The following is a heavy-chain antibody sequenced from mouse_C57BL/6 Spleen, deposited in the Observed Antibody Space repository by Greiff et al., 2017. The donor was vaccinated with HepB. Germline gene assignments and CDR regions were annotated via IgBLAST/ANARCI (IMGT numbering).Heavy chain of an antibody. CDR3: AGNGVYDGSSDGYFDV. CDR2: IWSGGST. J-gene: IGHJ1*03. V-gene: IGHV2-2*01. CDR1: GFSLTSYG. Sequence: QVQLQQSGPGLVQPSQSLSITCTVSGFSLTSYGVHWVRQSPGKGLEWLGVIWSGGSTDYNAAFISRLSISKDNSKSQVFFKMHSLQADDTAIYYCAGNGVYDGSSDGYFDVWGTGTTVTVSS. D-gene: IGHD1-1*01.